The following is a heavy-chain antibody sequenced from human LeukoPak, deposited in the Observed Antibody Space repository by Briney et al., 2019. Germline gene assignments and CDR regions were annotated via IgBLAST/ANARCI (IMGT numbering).Heavy chain of an antibody. CDR2: INPNSGGT. Sequence: ASVKVSCKASGYTFTGYYMHWVRQAPGQGLEWMGWINPNSGGTNYAQKFQGRVTMTRDTSISTAYMELSSLRSEDTAVYYCARVGGSGSFGDNWFDPWGQGTLVTVSS. J-gene: IGHJ5*02. CDR3: ARVGGSGSFGDNWFDP. CDR1: GYTFTGYY. V-gene: IGHV1-2*02. D-gene: IGHD3-10*01.